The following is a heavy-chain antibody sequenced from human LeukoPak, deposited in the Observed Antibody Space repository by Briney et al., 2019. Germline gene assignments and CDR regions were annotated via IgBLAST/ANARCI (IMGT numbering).Heavy chain of an antibody. J-gene: IGHJ6*02. D-gene: IGHD3-16*02. CDR3: ARPNYVWGSYRYYYYGMDV. Sequence: PGGSLRLSCAASGFTVSNNYMSWVRQAPGKGLEWVSVIYSGGSTYYADSVKGRFTISRDNSKNTLYLQMNSLRAEDTAVYYCARPNYVWGSYRYYYYGMDVWGQGTTVTVSS. CDR1: GFTVSNNY. V-gene: IGHV3-66*04. CDR2: IYSGGST.